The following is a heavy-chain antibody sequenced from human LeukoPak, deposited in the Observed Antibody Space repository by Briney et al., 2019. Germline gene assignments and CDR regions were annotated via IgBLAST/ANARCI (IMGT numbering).Heavy chain of an antibody. CDR2: ISHRGST. CDR1: GYSISNGYY. Sequence: PSETLSLTCTVSGYSISNGYYWGWIRQPPGKGLEWVGSISHRGSTYYNPSLRSRITISLDRSKQKFSLKLTSVTAADTAVYYCARDSALAQAVMFDYWGQGTLVTVSS. CDR3: ARDSALAQAVMFDY. V-gene: IGHV4-38-2*02. D-gene: IGHD6-19*01. J-gene: IGHJ4*02.